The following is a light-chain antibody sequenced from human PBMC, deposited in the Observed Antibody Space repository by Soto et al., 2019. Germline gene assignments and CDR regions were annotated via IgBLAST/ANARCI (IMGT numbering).Light chain of an antibody. CDR2: EVS. Sequence: QSALTQPASVSGSPGQSITISCTGTSSDVGGYNYVSWYQQHPGKAPKLIIYEVSNRPSGVSARFSGSKSDNTASLTISGLQAEDEADYYCSSYITTATRVFGTGTKLTVL. J-gene: IGLJ1*01. V-gene: IGLV2-14*01. CDR1: SSDVGGYNY. CDR3: SSYITTATRV.